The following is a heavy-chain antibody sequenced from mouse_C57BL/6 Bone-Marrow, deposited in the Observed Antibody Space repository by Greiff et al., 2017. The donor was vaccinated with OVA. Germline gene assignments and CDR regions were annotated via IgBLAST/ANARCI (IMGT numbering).Heavy chain of an antibody. CDR2: IDPETGGT. CDR1: GYTFTDYE. CDR3: TRPYDYDDGGAWFAY. V-gene: IGHV1-15*01. J-gene: IGHJ3*01. D-gene: IGHD2-4*01. Sequence: QVQLQQSGAELVRPGASVTLSCKASGYTFTDYEMHWVKQTPVHGLEWIGAIDPETGGTAYNQKFKGKAILTADKSSSTAYMELRSLTSEDSAVYYCTRPYDYDDGGAWFAYGGQGTLVTVSA.